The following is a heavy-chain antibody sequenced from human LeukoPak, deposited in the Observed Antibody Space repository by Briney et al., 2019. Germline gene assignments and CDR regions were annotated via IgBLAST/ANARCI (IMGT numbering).Heavy chain of an antibody. CDR3: ARSSPKVTAAGSDY. D-gene: IGHD6-13*01. CDR1: GGSFSGYY. J-gene: IGHJ4*02. CDR2: INHSGST. V-gene: IGHV4-34*01. Sequence: PSETLSLTCAVYGGSFSGYYWSWIRQPPGKGLEWIGEINHSGSTNYNPSLKSRVTISVDTSKNQFSLKLSSVTAADTAVYYCARSSPKVTAAGSDYWGQGTLVTVSS.